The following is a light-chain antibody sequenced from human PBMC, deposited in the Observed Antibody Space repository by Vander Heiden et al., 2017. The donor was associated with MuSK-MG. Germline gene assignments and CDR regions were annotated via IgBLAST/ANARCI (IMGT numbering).Light chain of an antibody. Sequence: EIVLTQSLATLSLSPGERATLSCRASQSVSPYLAWYQQKPGQAPRLLIYDASNRASGIPARFSGSGSGTDFTLTISSLEPEDFAVYYCQQRSIWPRSFGQGTKLEIK. CDR1: QSVSPY. CDR3: QQRSIWPRS. CDR2: DAS. J-gene: IGKJ2*03. V-gene: IGKV3-11*01.